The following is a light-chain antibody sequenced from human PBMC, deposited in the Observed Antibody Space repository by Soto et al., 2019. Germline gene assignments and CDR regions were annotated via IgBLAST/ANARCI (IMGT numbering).Light chain of an antibody. CDR2: DAS. Sequence: EIVLTQSPATLSLSPGERATLSCRASQSVSSYLAWYQQKPSQAPRLLIYDASNRATGIPARFSGSGSGTDFTLTISSLEPEDFAVYYCQQRSIWPWTFGQGTKVEIK. CDR1: QSVSSY. V-gene: IGKV3-11*01. CDR3: QQRSIWPWT. J-gene: IGKJ1*01.